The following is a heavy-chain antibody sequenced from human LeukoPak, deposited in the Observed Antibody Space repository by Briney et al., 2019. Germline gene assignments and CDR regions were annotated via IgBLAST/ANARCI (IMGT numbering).Heavy chain of an antibody. D-gene: IGHD3-10*01. CDR1: GFTFSSYW. V-gene: IGHV3-74*01. CDR3: ARAYYYGSGSYYAQNWFDP. Sequence: GGSLRLSCAASGFTFSSYWMHWVRQAPGKGLVWVSRIISDGSSTSYADSVKGRFTISRDNAKNTLYLQMDSLRAEDTAVYYCARAYYYGSGSYYAQNWFDPWGQGTLVTVSS. CDR2: IISDGSST. J-gene: IGHJ5*02.